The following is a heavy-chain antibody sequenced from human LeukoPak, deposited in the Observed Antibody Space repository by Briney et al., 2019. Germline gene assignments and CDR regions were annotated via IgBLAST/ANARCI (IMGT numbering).Heavy chain of an antibody. D-gene: IGHD3-16*02. V-gene: IGHV3-23*01. J-gene: IGHJ4*02. CDR1: GFTFSSYG. CDR2: ISGSGGST. Sequence: PGGSLGLSCAASGFTFSSYGVSWVRQAPGKGLEWVSAISGSGGSTYYADSVKGRFTISRDNSKNTLYLQMNSLRAEDTAVYYCARRIMITFGGVIPEKYFDYWGQGTLVTVSS. CDR3: ARRIMITFGGVIPEKYFDY.